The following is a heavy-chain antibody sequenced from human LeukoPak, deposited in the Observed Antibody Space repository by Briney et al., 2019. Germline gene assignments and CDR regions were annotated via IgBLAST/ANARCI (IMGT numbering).Heavy chain of an antibody. J-gene: IGHJ4*02. CDR1: GFTFSSYE. CDR2: ISSSGSTI. D-gene: IGHD5-12*01. Sequence: GGSLRLSCAASGFTFSSYEMNWVRQAPGKGLEWVSYISSSGSTIYYADSVRGRFTISRDNAKNSLYLQMNSLRAEDTAVYYCAKWLRFWTAIDYWGQGTLVTVSS. V-gene: IGHV3-48*03. CDR3: AKWLRFWTAIDY.